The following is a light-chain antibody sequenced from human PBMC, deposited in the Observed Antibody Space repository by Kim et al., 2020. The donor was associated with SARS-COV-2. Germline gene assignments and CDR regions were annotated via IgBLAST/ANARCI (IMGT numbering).Light chain of an antibody. J-gene: IGLJ1*01. Sequence: VHLPRTGGSSKHGTVYDVHWYPNLPGIAPKLLIFGNTNRPSGVPDRFSGSKSGTSASLAITGLQAEDEADYYCQSFDSSLSTYVFGSGTKVTVL. CDR1: SSKHGTVYD. CDR3: QSFDSSLSTYV. CDR2: GNT. V-gene: IGLV1-40*01.